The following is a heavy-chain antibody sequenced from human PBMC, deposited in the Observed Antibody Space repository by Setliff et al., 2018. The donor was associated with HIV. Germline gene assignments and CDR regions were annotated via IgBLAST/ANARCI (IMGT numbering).Heavy chain of an antibody. D-gene: IGHD4-17*01. J-gene: IGHJ3*01. Sequence: PSETLSPTCSVSGGSLISGGYYWSWIRQHPGKGLEWIGYVYYTGKTYYNPSLESRVTLSVDTSKHQFSLKLSSVTAADTAVYYCARVQMAYAAFDVWGQGTMVTVSS. V-gene: IGHV4-31*03. CDR2: VYYTGKT. CDR3: ARVQMAYAAFDV. CDR1: GGSLISGGYY.